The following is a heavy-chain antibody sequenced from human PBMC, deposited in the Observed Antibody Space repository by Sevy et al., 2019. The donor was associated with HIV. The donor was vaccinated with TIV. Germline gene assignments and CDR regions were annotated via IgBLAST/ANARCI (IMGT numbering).Heavy chain of an antibody. D-gene: IGHD6-13*01. CDR1: GFTFSSYW. CDR3: AREAAAAGSYYYYYGMDV. CDR2: INSDGSST. J-gene: IGHJ6*02. Sequence: GGSLRLSCAASGFTFSSYWMHWVRQAPGKGLVWVSCINSDGSSTSYADSVKGRFTISRDNAKNTLYLQMNSLRAEDTAVYYCAREAAAAGSYYYYYGMDVWGQGTTVTVSS. V-gene: IGHV3-74*01.